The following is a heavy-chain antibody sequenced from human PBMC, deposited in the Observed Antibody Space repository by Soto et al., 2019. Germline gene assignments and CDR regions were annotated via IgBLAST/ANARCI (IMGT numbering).Heavy chain of an antibody. CDR1: GGSIRSTNW. D-gene: IGHD2-15*01. J-gene: IGHJ6*02. CDR3: ARDLDSDCSVTSCHDLDV. CDR2: DYHNGTS. V-gene: IGHV4-4*02. Sequence: SETLSLTCVVSGGSIRSTNWWAWVRQTPGKGLEWIGEDYHNGTSNYTPSRKGRATISVDRSKDQVFRRLISFIDAATAVYYCARDLDSDCSVTSCHDLDVWGQGTLVTVSS.